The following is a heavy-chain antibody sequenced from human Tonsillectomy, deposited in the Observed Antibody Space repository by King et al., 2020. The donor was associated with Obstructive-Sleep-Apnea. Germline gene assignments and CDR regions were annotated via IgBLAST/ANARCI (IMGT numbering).Heavy chain of an antibody. Sequence: AQLVQSWAEVKKPGASVKVSCKASGYTFTGYYMHWVRQAPGQGLEWMGRNNPNSGGTNYAQKFQGRVTMTRDTTISTAYMELGRLRSDDTVVYYCAREGGFGELFFDYWGQGTLVTVSS. V-gene: IGHV1-2*05. CDR2: NNPNSGGT. J-gene: IGHJ4*02. CDR1: GYTFTGYY. D-gene: IGHD3-10*01. CDR3: AREGGFGELFFDY.